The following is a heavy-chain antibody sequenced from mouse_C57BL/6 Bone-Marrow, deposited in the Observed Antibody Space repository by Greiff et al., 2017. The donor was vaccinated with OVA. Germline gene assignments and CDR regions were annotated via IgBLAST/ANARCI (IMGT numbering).Heavy chain of an antibody. V-gene: IGHV1-76*01. D-gene: IGHD2-3*01. CDR2: IYPGSGNT. Sequence: VQLQQSGAELVRPGASVKLSCKASGYTFTDYYINWVKQRPGQGLEWIARIYPGSGNTYYNEKFKGKATLTAEKSSSTAYMQLSSLTSEDSAVDFCARWDGYYSYYAMDYWGQGTSVTVSS. CDR1: GYTFTDYY. J-gene: IGHJ4*01. CDR3: ARWDGYYSYYAMDY.